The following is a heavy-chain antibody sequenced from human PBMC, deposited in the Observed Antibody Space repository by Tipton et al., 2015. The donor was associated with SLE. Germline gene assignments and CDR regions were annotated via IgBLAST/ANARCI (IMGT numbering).Heavy chain of an antibody. V-gene: IGHV4-34*01. CDR2: INHSGST. D-gene: IGHD2-8*01. CDR1: GGSFSDYS. Sequence: TLSLTCAVYGGSFSDYSWSWIRQPPGKGLEWIGEINHSGSTNYNPSLKSRVTISIDTTKNQFSLSLSSVTAADTAVYYCARDCTTGVCYTTSFDYWGQGTLVTVSP. J-gene: IGHJ4*02. CDR3: ARDCTTGVCYTTSFDY.